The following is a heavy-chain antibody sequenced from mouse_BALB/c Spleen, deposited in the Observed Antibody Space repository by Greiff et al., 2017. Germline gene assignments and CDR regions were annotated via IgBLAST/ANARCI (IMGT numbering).Heavy chain of an antibody. CDR1: GYTFTSYW. Sequence: QVQLLQSGAELVTPAASVSLSCKASGYTFTSYWMHWVQQTPGQGLEWIGVINPSNGRTYYSEKFKSKDTLTVDESSSTAYMQLSSLTSEDSAVYYCAMIKTAVDYWGQGTTLTVSS. V-gene: IGHV1S81*02. J-gene: IGHJ2*01. CDR2: INPSNGRT. CDR3: AMIKTAVDY. D-gene: IGHD2-4*01.